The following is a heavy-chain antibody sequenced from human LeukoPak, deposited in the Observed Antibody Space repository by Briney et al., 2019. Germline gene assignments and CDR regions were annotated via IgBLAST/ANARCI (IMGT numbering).Heavy chain of an antibody. J-gene: IGHJ5*02. CDR1: GFTVSSNY. Sequence: PGGSLRLSCAASGFTVSSNYMSWVRQAPGKGLEWVSVIYSCGSTYYADSVKGRFTISRDNSKNTLYLQMNSLRAEDTAVYYCARVRLNYDYVWGRYPPLNWFDPWGQGTLVTVSS. D-gene: IGHD3-16*02. CDR2: IYSCGST. CDR3: ARVRLNYDYVWGRYPPLNWFDP. V-gene: IGHV3-66*03.